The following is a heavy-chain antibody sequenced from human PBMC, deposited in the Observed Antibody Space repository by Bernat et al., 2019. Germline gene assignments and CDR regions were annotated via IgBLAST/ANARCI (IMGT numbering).Heavy chain of an antibody. CDR1: GYTFTGYY. D-gene: IGHD3-3*01. Sequence: QVQLVQSGAEVKKPGASVKVSCKASGYTFTGYYMHWVRQAPGQGLEWMGWINPNSGGTNYAQKFQGWVTMTRDTSISTAYMELSRLRSDDTAVYYCAREGPYYDFWSGYDSSLYGMDVWGQGTTVTVSS. V-gene: IGHV1-2*04. CDR2: INPNSGGT. CDR3: AREGPYYDFWSGYDSSLYGMDV. J-gene: IGHJ6*02.